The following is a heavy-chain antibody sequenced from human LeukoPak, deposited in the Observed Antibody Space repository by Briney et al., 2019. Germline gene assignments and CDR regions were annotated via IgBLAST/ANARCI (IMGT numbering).Heavy chain of an antibody. CDR3: ARRCCVGATMRAYTWFDP. Sequence: SETLSLTCAVSGGSISSTNWWSLVRQPPGKGLEWIGEIYHSGSTHYNPSLKSRVTISVDTSKHQFSLKLSSVTAADTAVYYCARRCCVGATMRAYTWFDPWGQGTLLTVSS. J-gene: IGHJ5*02. D-gene: IGHD5-12*01. CDR2: IYHSGST. CDR1: GGSISSTNW. V-gene: IGHV4-4*02.